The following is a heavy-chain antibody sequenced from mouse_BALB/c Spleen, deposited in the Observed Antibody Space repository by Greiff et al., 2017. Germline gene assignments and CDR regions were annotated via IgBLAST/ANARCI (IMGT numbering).Heavy chain of an antibody. CDR2: INPSTGYT. V-gene: IGHV1-7*01. D-gene: IGHD2-1*01. CDR1: GYTFTSYW. J-gene: IGHJ2*01. Sequence: QVQLKESGAELAKPGASVKMSCKASGYTFTSYWMHWVKQRPGQGLEWIGYINPSTGYTEYNQKFKDKATLTADKSSSTAYMQLSSLTSEDSAVYYCARRDYGNYGDYWGQGTTLTVSS. CDR3: ARRDYGNYGDY.